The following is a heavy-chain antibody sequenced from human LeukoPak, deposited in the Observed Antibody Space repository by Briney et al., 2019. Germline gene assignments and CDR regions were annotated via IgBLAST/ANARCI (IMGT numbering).Heavy chain of an antibody. Sequence: PGGSLRLSCAASGFTFSNAWMSWVRQARGKGLEWVGRIKSKTDGGTTDYAAPVKGRFTISRDDSKNTLYLQMNSLKTEDTAVYYSTTDPPHMVVTPQDLDYWGQGTLVTVS. J-gene: IGHJ4*02. CDR1: GFTFSNAW. D-gene: IGHD4-23*01. CDR2: IKSKTDGGTT. V-gene: IGHV3-15*01. CDR3: TTDPPHMVVTPQDLDY.